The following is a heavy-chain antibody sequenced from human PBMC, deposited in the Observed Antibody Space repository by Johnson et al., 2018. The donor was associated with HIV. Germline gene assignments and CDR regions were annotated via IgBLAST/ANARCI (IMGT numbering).Heavy chain of an antibody. CDR1: GFTFNSYG. CDR2: IWYDGSNK. V-gene: IGHV3-33*01. Sequence: QVQLVESGGGVVQPGRSLRLSCAASGFTFNSYGMHWVRQAPGKGLEWVAVIWYDGSNKYYADSVKGRFTISRDNSKNTLYLQMNSLRAEDTAVYYCTTWTYYGAFDIWGQGTMVTVSS. D-gene: IGHD1-26*01. CDR3: TTWTYYGAFDI. J-gene: IGHJ3*02.